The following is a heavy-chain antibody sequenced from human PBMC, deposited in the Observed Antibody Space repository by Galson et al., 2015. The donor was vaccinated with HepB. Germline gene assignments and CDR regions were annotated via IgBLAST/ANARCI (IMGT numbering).Heavy chain of an antibody. CDR3: ARGGYYDSSGYYYVDGFNYYYGMDV. J-gene: IGHJ6*02. CDR2: ISAYNGNT. CDR1: GYTFTSYG. D-gene: IGHD3-22*01. V-gene: IGHV1-18*04. Sequence: SVKVSCKASGYTFTSYGISWVRQAPGQGLEWTGWISAYNGNTNYAQKLQGRVTMTTDTSTSTAYMELRSLRSDDTAVYYCARGGYYDSSGYYYVDGFNYYYGMDVWGQGTTVTVSS.